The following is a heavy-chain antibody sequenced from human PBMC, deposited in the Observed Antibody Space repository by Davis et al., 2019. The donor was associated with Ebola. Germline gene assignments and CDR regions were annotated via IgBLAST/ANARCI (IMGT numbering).Heavy chain of an antibody. V-gene: IGHV3-64*01. J-gene: IGHJ4*02. Sequence: GESLKISCAASGFTFSSYAMHWVRQAPGKGLEYVSAISSNGGSTYYANSVKGRFTISRDNSKNTLYLQMGSLRAEDTAVYYCARAIAVAGLDYWGQGTLVTVSS. D-gene: IGHD6-19*01. CDR3: ARAIAVAGLDY. CDR1: GFTFSSYA. CDR2: ISSNGGST.